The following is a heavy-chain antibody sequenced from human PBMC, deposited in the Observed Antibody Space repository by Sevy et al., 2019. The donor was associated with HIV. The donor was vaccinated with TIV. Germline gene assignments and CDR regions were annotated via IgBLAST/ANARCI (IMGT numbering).Heavy chain of an antibody. CDR3: VRAIAAAGSF. J-gene: IGHJ4*02. Sequence: GGSLRLSCAASGFSLNNYWMNWVRQAPGKGLEWVANIKQDGSVKYYVDSVKGRFTISRDNARNLLYLQMNSLRAEDTALYYCVRAIAAAGSFWGQGTLVTVSS. CDR2: IKQDGSVK. CDR1: GFSLNNYW. V-gene: IGHV3-7*01. D-gene: IGHD6-13*01.